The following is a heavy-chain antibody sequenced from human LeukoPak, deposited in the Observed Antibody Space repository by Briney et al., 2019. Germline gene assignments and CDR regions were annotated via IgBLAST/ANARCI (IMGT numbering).Heavy chain of an antibody. Sequence: GGSLRLSCAASGFTFTSYSMNWVRQAPGKGLEWVSSITGSRNYIYYADSMKGRFTISRDNAKNSLYLQMNSLRAEDTAVYYCARDIVATISGTIFDYWGQGTLVTVSS. V-gene: IGHV3-21*01. D-gene: IGHD5-12*01. J-gene: IGHJ4*02. CDR1: GFTFTSYS. CDR2: ITGSRNYI. CDR3: ARDIVATISGTIFDY.